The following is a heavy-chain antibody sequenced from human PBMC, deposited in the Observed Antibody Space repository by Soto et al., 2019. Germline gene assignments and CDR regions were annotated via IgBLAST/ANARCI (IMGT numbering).Heavy chain of an antibody. CDR1: GGTFSSYA. CDR3: ASGDYDFWSGPAGGMDV. D-gene: IGHD3-3*01. CDR2: IIPIFGTA. Sequence: QVQLVQSGAEVKKPGSSVKVSCKASGGTFSSYAISWVRQAPGQGLEWMGGIIPIFGTANYAQKFQGRVTITADESTSTAYMELSSLRSEDTAVYYCASGDYDFWSGPAGGMDVWGQGTTVTVSS. J-gene: IGHJ6*02. V-gene: IGHV1-69*12.